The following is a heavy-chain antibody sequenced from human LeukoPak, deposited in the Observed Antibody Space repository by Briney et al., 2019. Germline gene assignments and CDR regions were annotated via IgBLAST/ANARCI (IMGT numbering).Heavy chain of an antibody. CDR3: ARDRSVLLWFGEHHNTFDY. CDR1: GGSISSYY. Sequence: PSETLSLTCTVSGGSISSYYWSWIRQPAGKGLGWIGRIYTSGSTNYNPSLKSRVTMSVDTSKNQFSLKLSSVTAADTAVYYCARDRSVLLWFGEHHNTFDYWGQGTLVTVSS. V-gene: IGHV4-4*07. D-gene: IGHD3-10*01. J-gene: IGHJ4*02. CDR2: IYTSGST.